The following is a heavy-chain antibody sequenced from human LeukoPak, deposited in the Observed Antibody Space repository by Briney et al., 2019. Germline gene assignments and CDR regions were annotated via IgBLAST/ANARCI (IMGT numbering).Heavy chain of an antibody. CDR1: GFSFSSYS. D-gene: IGHD3-22*01. CDR3: AKLGSSGYFQH. V-gene: IGHV3-23*01. CDR2: ISSSGVRA. J-gene: IGHJ1*01. Sequence: AGSLRLSWAASGFSFSSYSMSWVRQALGKGLEWVSSISSSGVRAYYAHTVKGGYTISRDNSKNTLYLRVNSLRAEDMAVYYCAKLGSSGYFQHWGQGTLVTASS.